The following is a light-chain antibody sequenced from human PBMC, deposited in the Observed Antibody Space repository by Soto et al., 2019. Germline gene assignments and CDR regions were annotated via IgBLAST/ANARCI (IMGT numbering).Light chain of an antibody. J-gene: IGLJ1*01. V-gene: IGLV1-40*01. CDR3: QSYDTRLSGYV. CDR2: DNN. Sequence: HYVLTQSPSVSGAPGQRVTLSCTGSISNIGAGYDVHWYQQLPGAAPKLLIYDNNNRPSGVPDRFSGSKSGASASLAITGLQAEDEADYYCQSYDTRLSGYVFGTGTKVTVL. CDR1: ISNIGAGYD.